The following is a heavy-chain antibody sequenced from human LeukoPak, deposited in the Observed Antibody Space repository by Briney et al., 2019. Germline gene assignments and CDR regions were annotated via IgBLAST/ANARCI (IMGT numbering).Heavy chain of an antibody. J-gene: IGHJ6*02. Sequence: GGSLRLSCAASGFTVSNNYMSWVRQAPGEGLEWVSVIYSGGSTYYADSVKGRFTISRDSSKNTLYLQMNSLRAEDTAVYYCARVRSSSRYIYYYYGMDVWGQGTTVTVSS. CDR3: ARVRSSSRYIYYYYGMDV. CDR1: GFTVSNNY. CDR2: IYSGGST. D-gene: IGHD6-13*01. V-gene: IGHV3-53*01.